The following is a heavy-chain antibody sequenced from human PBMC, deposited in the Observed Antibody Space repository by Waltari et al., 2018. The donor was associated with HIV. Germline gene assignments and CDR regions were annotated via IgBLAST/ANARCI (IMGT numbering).Heavy chain of an antibody. V-gene: IGHV5-51*01. J-gene: IGHJ1*01. Sequence: EVQLVQSGAEVKKPGESLKISCKGSGYSFTTYWIGWVRQMPGKGLEWMGIIYPGDSETKYSPSLQGQVTISADTSISTAYLQWSSLKASDTAIYYCARHGSQFGYYGSGYFQHWGQGTLVTVSS. CDR1: GYSFTTYW. CDR3: ARHGSQFGYYGSGYFQH. CDR2: IYPGDSET. D-gene: IGHD3-10*01.